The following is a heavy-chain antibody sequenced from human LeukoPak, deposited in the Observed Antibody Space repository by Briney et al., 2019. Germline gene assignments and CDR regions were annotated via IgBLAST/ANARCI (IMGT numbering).Heavy chain of an antibody. CDR1: GGSISSGSYY. V-gene: IGHV4-61*02. CDR3: ARSDEVLRYFDWLPHYWYFDL. CDR2: IYTSGST. J-gene: IGHJ2*01. D-gene: IGHD3-9*01. Sequence: PSETLSLTCTVSGGSISSGSYYWSWIRQPAGKGLEWIGRIYTSGSTNYNPSLKSRVTISVDTSKNQFSLKLSSVTAADTAVYYCARSDEVLRYFDWLPHYWYFDLWGRGTLVTVSS.